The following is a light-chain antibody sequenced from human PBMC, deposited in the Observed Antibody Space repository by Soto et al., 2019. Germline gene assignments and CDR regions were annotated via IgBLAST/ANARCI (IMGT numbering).Light chain of an antibody. V-gene: IGLV2-18*02. J-gene: IGLJ3*02. Sequence: QSALTQPPSVSGSPGQSVTISCTGSSSDVGSFNRVSWYQQPPGTPPKVMIYEVSHRPSGVPDRFSGSKSGNTASLTISGLQAEDESDYYCSSHTSSNPVVFGGGTKLTVL. CDR3: SSHTSSNPVV. CDR1: SSDVGSFNR. CDR2: EVS.